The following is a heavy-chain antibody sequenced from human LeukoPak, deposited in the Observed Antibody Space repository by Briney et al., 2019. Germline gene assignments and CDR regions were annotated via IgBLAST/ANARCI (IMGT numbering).Heavy chain of an antibody. CDR2: IDWDDDK. D-gene: IGHD3-10*01. CDR1: GFSLSTSGMC. J-gene: IGHJ4*02. CDR3: ARVVVVRGLLYYFDY. V-gene: IGHV2-70*11. Sequence: SGPTLVNPTQTLTLTCTFSGFSLSTSGMCVSWIRQPPGKALEWLARIDWDDDKYYSTSLKTRLTISKDTSKNQVVLTMTNMDPVDTATYYCARVVVVRGLLYYFDYWGQGALVTVSS.